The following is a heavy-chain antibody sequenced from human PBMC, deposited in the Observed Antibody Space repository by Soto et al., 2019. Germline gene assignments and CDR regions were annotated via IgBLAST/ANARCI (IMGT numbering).Heavy chain of an antibody. Sequence: SETLSLTCTVSGDSISTFYWGWMRQSPGKELEWIGYVYYTGSTNYNPSLKSRVTISVDRSKNQFSLKLTSANAADTAVYYCAKQKGPDAGGYGMDVWGQGTTVTVSS. D-gene: IGHD3-10*01. J-gene: IGHJ6*02. CDR2: VYYTGST. V-gene: IGHV4-59*03. CDR1: GDSISTFY. CDR3: AKQKGPDAGGYGMDV.